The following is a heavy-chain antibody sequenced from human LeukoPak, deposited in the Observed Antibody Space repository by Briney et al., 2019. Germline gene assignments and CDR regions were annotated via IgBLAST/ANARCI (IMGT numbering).Heavy chain of an antibody. CDR2: IYYSGST. D-gene: IGHD3-10*01. CDR3: ARRDESSGDNWLDP. Sequence: SETLSLTCTVSVCSISGHYWSWVRQPPGKGLEWIGHIYYSGSTNYNPSLKSRVTMSVDTSKNQFSLKVTSVTAADTAVYYCARRDESSGDNWLDPWGQGLLVTVSS. V-gene: IGHV4-59*08. J-gene: IGHJ5*02. CDR1: VCSISGHY.